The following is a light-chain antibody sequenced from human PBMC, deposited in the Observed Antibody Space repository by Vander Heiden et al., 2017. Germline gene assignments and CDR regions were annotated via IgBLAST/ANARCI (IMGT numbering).Light chain of an antibody. CDR1: QSVSSN. V-gene: IGKV3-15*01. J-gene: IGKJ2*01. Sequence: EIVMTHSPATLSVSPGASATLPCRASQSVSSNLAWYQQKPGQAPRLLIYGASTRATGIPARFSGSGSGTEFTLTISSLQSEDFAVYYCQQYNNWPPVTFGQGTKLEIK. CDR2: GAS. CDR3: QQYNNWPPVT.